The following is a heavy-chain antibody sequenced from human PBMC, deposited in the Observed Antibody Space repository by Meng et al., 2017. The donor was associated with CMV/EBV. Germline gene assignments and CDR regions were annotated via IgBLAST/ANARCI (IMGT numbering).Heavy chain of an antibody. CDR3: ARASGPAAKYGMDV. CDR2: ISGYNANT. J-gene: IGHJ6*02. Sequence: ASVKVSCKASGYTFSTYGISWVRQAPRQGLEWMGWISGYNANTAYAQSFQGRVTMSTDTSTSTVYMDLRSLRSNDTAVYYCARASGPAAKYGMDVWGQGTTVTVSS. CDR1: GYTFSTYG. V-gene: IGHV1-18*01.